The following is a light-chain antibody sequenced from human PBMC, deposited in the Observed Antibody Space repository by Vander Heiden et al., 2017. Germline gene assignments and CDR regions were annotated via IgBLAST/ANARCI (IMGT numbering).Light chain of an antibody. CDR2: DVT. Sequence: QSAPTQPASVSGSPGQSITISCTGTSSDVGAYNHVSWYQQHPGKAPKLMIYDVTIRPSGISNRFSGSKSGNTASLTISGLQAEDEADYYCTSFTTSSTHVFGTGTKVTVL. V-gene: IGLV2-14*01. J-gene: IGLJ1*01. CDR3: TSFTTSSTHV. CDR1: SSDVGAYNH.